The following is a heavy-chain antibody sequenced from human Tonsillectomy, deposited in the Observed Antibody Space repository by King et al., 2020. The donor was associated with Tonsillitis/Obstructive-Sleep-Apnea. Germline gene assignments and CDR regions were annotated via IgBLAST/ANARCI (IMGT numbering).Heavy chain of an antibody. J-gene: IGHJ5*02. CDR2: IYYSWST. D-gene: IGHD2-15*01. CDR3: ARHRDIVVVVAGTVIT. V-gene: IGHV4-39*01. CDR1: GGSISSSSYY. Sequence: QLQLQESGPGLVKPSETLSLTCTVSGGSISSSSYYWGWIRQPPGKGLEWIGSIYYSWSTYYNPSLKSRVTISVDTSKNQFSLKLSSVTAADTAVYYCARHRDIVVVVAGTVITWGQGTLGTVSS.